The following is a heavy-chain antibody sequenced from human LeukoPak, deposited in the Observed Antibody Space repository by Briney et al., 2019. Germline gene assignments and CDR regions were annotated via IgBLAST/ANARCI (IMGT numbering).Heavy chain of an antibody. CDR1: GFTFSSYR. Sequence: GGSLRLSCAASGFTFSSYRMNWVRQAPGKGLEWVSYISSSSSTIYYADSVKGRFTISRDNAKNSLYLQMDSLRAEDTAVYYCARGKGGDTIFGVVIIEWSFDIWGQGTMVTVSS. V-gene: IGHV3-48*04. D-gene: IGHD3-3*01. J-gene: IGHJ3*02. CDR2: ISSSSSTI. CDR3: ARGKGGDTIFGVVIIEWSFDI.